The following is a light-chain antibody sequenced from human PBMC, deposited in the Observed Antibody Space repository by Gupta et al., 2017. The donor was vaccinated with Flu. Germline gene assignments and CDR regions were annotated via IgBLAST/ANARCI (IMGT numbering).Light chain of an antibody. Sequence: ETVLTQSPEFQSVTPGETVTITCRASEGLGSNLHWFQQKPQQSPKLLIKYASEYGPGVPSRFSGSGFGTYHTLTIHGLEAEDAATYYCQHSNSLRKSFGQGTKVEI. CDR2: YAS. J-gene: IGKJ2*03. CDR3: QHSNSLRKS. V-gene: IGKV6-21*01. CDR1: EGLGSN.